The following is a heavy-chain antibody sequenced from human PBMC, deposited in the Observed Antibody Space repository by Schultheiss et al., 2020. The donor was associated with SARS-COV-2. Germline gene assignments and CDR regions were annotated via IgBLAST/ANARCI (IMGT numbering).Heavy chain of an antibody. CDR2: IWYDGSNK. Sequence: GGSLRLSCSDSGFTFSSYGMHWVRQAPGKGLEWVAVIWYDGSNKYYADSVKGRFTISRDNSKNTLYLQMNSLRAEDTAVYYCARVLLGKYYFDYWGQGTLVTVSS. CDR1: GFTFSSYG. J-gene: IGHJ4*02. V-gene: IGHV3-33*08. D-gene: IGHD7-27*01. CDR3: ARVLLGKYYFDY.